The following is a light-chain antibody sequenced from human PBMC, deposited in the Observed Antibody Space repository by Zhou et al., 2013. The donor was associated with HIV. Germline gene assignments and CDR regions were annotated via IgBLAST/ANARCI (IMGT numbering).Light chain of an antibody. V-gene: IGKV1-39*01. CDR1: QTIRNY. J-gene: IGKJ2*01. Sequence: DIQMTQSPSSLSASVGDRVIIACRASQTIRNYLNWYQQKPGKAPHLLIYSASNLQSGVPSRFSGSGSGTDFTLKISRVEAEDVGVYYCTQATHLPYTFGQGTKLEI. CDR2: SAS. CDR3: TQATHLPYT.